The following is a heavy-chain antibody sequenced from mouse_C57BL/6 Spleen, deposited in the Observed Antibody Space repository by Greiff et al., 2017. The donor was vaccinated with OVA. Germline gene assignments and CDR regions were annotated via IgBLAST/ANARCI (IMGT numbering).Heavy chain of an antibody. CDR2: IYPGSGST. CDR3: ARGYYGSSWYFDV. J-gene: IGHJ1*03. Sequence: VKLQQPGAELVKPGASVKMSCKASGYTFTSYWITWVKQRPGQGLEWIGDIYPGSGSTNYNEKFKSKATLTVDTSSSTAYMQLSSLTSEDSAVYYCARGYYGSSWYFDVWGTGTTVTVSS. CDR1: GYTFTSYW. D-gene: IGHD1-1*01. V-gene: IGHV1-55*01.